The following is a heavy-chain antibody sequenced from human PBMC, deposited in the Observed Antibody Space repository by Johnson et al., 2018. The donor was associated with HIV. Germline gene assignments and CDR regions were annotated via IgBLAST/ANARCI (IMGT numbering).Heavy chain of an antibody. V-gene: IGHV3-11*04. CDR1: GFTFSDYY. CDR2: ISSSGSTT. Sequence: QVHLVESGGGLVKPGGSLRLSCAASGFTFSDYYLSWIRQAPGKGLEWISYISSSGSTTYYADSVKGRFTISRDNAKNSLYLQMNSLGAEDTAGYYCAGDWDPGEPMVAFDIWGQATLVTVSS. J-gene: IGHJ3*02. D-gene: IGHD1-26*01. CDR3: AGDWDPGEPMVAFDI.